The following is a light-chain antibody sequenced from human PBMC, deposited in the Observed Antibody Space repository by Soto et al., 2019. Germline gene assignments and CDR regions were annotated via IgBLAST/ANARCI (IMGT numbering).Light chain of an antibody. CDR1: QSVSSNY. J-gene: IGKJ1*01. V-gene: IGKV3-20*01. CDR3: QQYGSSPST. Sequence: EIVLTQSPGTLSLSPGERATLSCRASQSVSSNYITWYQQKPGQAPRRLIFGASSRATGIPGRFSGSGSGTDCTLTISRLEPEDFAVYYCQQYGSSPSTFGQGTKVDIK. CDR2: GAS.